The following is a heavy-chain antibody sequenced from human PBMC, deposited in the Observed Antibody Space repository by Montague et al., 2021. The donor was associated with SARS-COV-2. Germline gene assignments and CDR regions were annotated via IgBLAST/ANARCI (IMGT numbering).Heavy chain of an antibody. CDR1: GSSISSETHY. Sequence: SETLSLTCTVSGSSISSETHYWGWIRQPPGKGLEWIGSIFYSGSTYYNSSLKSRVSTSVDTSKNQFSLRLRSVTAADTAVYYCASQPIPVTGSGEFDYWGPGTLVTVSS. CDR2: IFYSGST. J-gene: IGHJ4*02. CDR3: ASQPIPVTGSGEFDY. D-gene: IGHD6-19*01. V-gene: IGHV4-39*01.